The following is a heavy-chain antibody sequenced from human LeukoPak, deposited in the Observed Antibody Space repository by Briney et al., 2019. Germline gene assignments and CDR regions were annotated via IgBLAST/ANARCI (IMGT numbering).Heavy chain of an antibody. CDR3: ARHHNGGTYHLDY. CDR2: IHDSGRT. J-gene: IGHJ4*02. CDR1: GDSIGNYY. V-gene: IGHV4-59*08. Sequence: PSETLSLTCTVSGDSIGNYYWSWVRRPPEKGLQWIAWIHDSGRTQYNPSLKGRVTMSLDTSKNQFSLEMNSVTAADTAVYYCARHHNGGTYHLDYWGQGALVTVSS. D-gene: IGHD1-26*01.